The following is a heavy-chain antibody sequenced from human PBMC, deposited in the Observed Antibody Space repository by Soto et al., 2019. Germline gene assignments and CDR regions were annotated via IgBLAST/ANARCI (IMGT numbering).Heavy chain of an antibody. D-gene: IGHD6-19*01. J-gene: IGHJ4*02. CDR2: MSGSGGST. CDR3: ARVRGAVAAPPAY. Sequence: EVQLLESGGGLIQPGGSLRLSCAASGFTFSSYAMSWVRQAPGKGLEWVSAMSGSGGSTYYADSVKGRFTISRDNSKNTRYLQMNSLRAEDTAVYYCARVRGAVAAPPAYWGQGTLVTVSS. CDR1: GFTFSSYA. V-gene: IGHV3-23*01.